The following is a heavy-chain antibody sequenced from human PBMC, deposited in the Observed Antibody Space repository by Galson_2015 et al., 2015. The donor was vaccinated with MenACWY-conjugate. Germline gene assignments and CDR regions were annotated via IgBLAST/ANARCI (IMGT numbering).Heavy chain of an antibody. CDR3: ARADVSGSYRGWFDP. Sequence: SVKVSCKASGYTFTGYYMHWVRQAPGQGLEWMGWINPNSGGTNYAQKFQGWVTMTRDTSISTAYMELSRLRSDDTAVYYCARADVSGSYRGWFDPWGQGTLVTVSS. J-gene: IGHJ5*02. CDR2: INPNSGGT. CDR1: GYTFTGYY. V-gene: IGHV1-2*04. D-gene: IGHD1-26*01.